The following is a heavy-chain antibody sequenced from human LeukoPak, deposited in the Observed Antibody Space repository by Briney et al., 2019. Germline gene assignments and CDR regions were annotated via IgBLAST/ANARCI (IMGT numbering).Heavy chain of an antibody. J-gene: IGHJ3*02. D-gene: IGHD6-6*01. CDR1: GFTFSNYA. Sequence: GGSLRLSCAASGFTFSNYAMNWVRQAPGKGLEWVSAISNSGGSTYYADSVKGRFTISRDNSKNTLYLQMNSLRAEDTAVYYCAKSLSIAARNDAFDIWGQGTTVTVSS. CDR2: ISNSGGST. V-gene: IGHV3-23*01. CDR3: AKSLSIAARNDAFDI.